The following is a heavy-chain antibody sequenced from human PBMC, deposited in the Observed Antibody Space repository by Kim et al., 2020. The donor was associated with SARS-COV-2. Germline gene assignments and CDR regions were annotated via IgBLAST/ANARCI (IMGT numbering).Heavy chain of an antibody. CDR2: VDYSETS. CDR1: GGSISSSYYY. J-gene: IGHJ5*02. Sequence: SETLSLTCTVSGGSISSSYYYWGWIRQPPGKGLDWIGTVDYSETSYYNPSLKGPVTISVDTSETQFSLHLTSLTAAPTALYHCAGSFYDILSVYNLFDP. D-gene: IGHD3-9*01. CDR3: AGSFYDILSVYNLFDP. V-gene: IGHV4-39*01.